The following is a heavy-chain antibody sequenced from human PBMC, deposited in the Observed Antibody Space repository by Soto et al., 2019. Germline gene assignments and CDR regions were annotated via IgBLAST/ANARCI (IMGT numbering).Heavy chain of an antibody. CDR3: TTAGGSGSYYYFDYGIDV. J-gene: IGHJ6*02. V-gene: IGHV3-30*03. D-gene: IGHD3-10*01. Sequence: QVRLVESGGGVVQPGRSLRLSCAASGFSFRSYGMHWVRQAPGKGLEWVALISSDGSKKDYADSVEGRVTISRDNSKNTLYLQMNSLRDEDTAVYYCTTAGGSGSYYYFDYGIDVWGQGTTVTVSS. CDR2: ISSDGSKK. CDR1: GFSFRSYG.